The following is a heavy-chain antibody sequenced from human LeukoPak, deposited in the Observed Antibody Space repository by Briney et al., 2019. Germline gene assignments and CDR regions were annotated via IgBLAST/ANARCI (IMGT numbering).Heavy chain of an antibody. CDR1: GFTLTNNY. CDR2: IYSGGSV. J-gene: IGHJ4*02. CDR3: AKHWSY. V-gene: IGHV3-66*01. Sequence: PGGSLRLSCAASGFTLTNNYMSWVRQAPGKGLEWVSAIYSGGSVYYADSVKGRYTISRDSSKNTLHLQMNSLRAEDTAVYYCAKHWSYWGQGTLVTVSS. D-gene: IGHD3-3*01.